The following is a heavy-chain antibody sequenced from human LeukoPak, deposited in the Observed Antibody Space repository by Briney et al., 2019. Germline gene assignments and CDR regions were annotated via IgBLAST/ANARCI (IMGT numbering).Heavy chain of an antibody. D-gene: IGHD6-19*01. CDR1: GYSFTSYW. V-gene: IGHV5-51*01. Sequence: GESLQISCQGSGYSFTSYWIGWVRQMPGKGLEWMGIIYPGDSDTRYSPSFQGQVTISADKSISTAYLQWSSLKASDTAMYYCARITRQYSSGWYGFWYWGQGTLVTVSS. CDR3: ARITRQYSSGWYGFWY. J-gene: IGHJ4*02. CDR2: IYPGDSDT.